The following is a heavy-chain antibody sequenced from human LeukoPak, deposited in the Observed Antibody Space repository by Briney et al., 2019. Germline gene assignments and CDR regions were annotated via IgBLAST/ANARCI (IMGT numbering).Heavy chain of an antibody. CDR2: INHSGST. J-gene: IGHJ5*02. Sequence: SETLSLTCAVYGGSFSGYYWSWIRQPPGKGLEWIGEINHSGSTNYNPSLKSRVTISVDTSKNQFSLKLSSVTAADTAVYYCARGRIAGTAGNWFGPWGQGTLVTVSS. D-gene: IGHD2-15*01. V-gene: IGHV4-34*01. CDR1: GGSFSGYY. CDR3: ARGRIAGTAGNWFGP.